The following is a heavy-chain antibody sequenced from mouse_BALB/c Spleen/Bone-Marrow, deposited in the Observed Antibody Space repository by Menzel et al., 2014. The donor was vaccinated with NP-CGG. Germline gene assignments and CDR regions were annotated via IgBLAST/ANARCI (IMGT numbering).Heavy chain of an antibody. J-gene: IGHJ4*01. CDR1: GYAFSNYW. D-gene: IGHD1-1*01. CDR3: ARRDGSTYYYAMDY. V-gene: IGHV1-80*01. Sequence: QVQLQQSGAELVRPGSSVKISCKASGYAFSNYWMNWVKQRPGQGLEWIGQIYPGDGDTNYDGKFKGKATLTADKSSGTAYMQLSSLTSEDSAVYFCARRDGSTYYYAMDYWGQGTSVTVSS. CDR2: IYPGDGDT.